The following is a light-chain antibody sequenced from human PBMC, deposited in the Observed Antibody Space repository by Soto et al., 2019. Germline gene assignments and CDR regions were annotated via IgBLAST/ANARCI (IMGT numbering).Light chain of an antibody. CDR2: GNS. J-gene: IGLJ2*01. V-gene: IGLV1-40*01. CDR3: QSYDSSLSGRGV. Sequence: QSVLTQPPSVSGAPGQRVTISCTGSSSNIGAGYDVHWYQQLPGTAPKLLIHGNSNRPSGVPDRFSGSKSGTSASLAITGLQAEDEADYSCQSYDSSLSGRGVFGGGTKLTVL. CDR1: SSNIGAGYD.